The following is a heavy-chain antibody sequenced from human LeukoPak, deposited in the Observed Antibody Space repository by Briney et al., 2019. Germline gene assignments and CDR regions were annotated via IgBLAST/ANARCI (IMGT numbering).Heavy chain of an antibody. J-gene: IGHJ1*01. D-gene: IGHD2-21*02. CDR3: ARVMGTYCGGDCYPAEYFQH. CDR1: GYTFTGYY. CDR2: INPNSGGT. V-gene: IGHV1-2*02. Sequence: ASVKVSCKASGYTFTGYYMHWVRQAPGQGLEWMGWINPNSGGTNYAQKFQGRVTMTRDTFISTAYMELSRLRSDDTAVYYCARVMGTYCGGDCYPAEYFQHWGQGTLVTVSS.